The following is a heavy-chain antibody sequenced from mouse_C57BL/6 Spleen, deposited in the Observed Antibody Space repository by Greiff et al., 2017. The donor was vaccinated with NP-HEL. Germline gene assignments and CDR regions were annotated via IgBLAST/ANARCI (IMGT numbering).Heavy chain of an antibody. CDR2: ISSGSSTI. D-gene: IGHD2-3*01. J-gene: IGHJ4*01. V-gene: IGHV5-17*01. CDR1: GFTFSDYG. CDR3: AKGDDGYYVDYAMDY. Sequence: EVLLVESGGGLVKPGGSLKLSCAASGFTFSDYGMHWVRQAPEQGLEWVAYISSGSSTIYYADTVTGRFTISRDNAKNTLFLQMTSLRSEDTAMYYCAKGDDGYYVDYAMDYWGQGTSVTVS.